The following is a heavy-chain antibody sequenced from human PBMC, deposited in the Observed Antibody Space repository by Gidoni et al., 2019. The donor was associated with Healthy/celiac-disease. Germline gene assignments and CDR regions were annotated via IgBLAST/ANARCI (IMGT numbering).Heavy chain of an antibody. CDR3: APNSRDGYNPDY. Sequence: EVQLLESGGGLVQPGGSLRLSCADSGFTFSSYAMSWVRQAPGKGLEWVSAISGSGGSTYYADSVKGRFTISRDNSKNTLYLQMNSLRAEDTAVYYCAPNSRDGYNPDYWGQGTLVTVSS. J-gene: IGHJ4*02. CDR1: GFTFSSYA. V-gene: IGHV3-23*01. CDR2: ISGSGGST. D-gene: IGHD3-22*01.